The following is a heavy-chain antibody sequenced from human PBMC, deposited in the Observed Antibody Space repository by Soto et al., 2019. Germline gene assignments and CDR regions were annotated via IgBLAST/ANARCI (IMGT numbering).Heavy chain of an antibody. J-gene: IGHJ4*02. V-gene: IGHV4-61*01. CDR3: ARGSGSYYAY. Sequence: QVQLQESGPGLVKPSETLSLTCTVSGASVSSGNYYWSWIRQPPGKGLECIGYISYSGSTNYNPSLKSRVPIWIDTSKNQSSLKLSSVTAADTAVYYCARGSGSYYAYWGQGTLVTVSS. CDR1: GASVSSGNYY. CDR2: ISYSGST. D-gene: IGHD1-26*01.